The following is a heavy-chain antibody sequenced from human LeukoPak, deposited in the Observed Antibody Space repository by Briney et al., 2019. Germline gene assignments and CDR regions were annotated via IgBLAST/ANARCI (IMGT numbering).Heavy chain of an antibody. D-gene: IGHD6-13*01. CDR3: ARVDAASLAVHY. CDR1: GYTFTGYY. V-gene: IGHV1-2*02. J-gene: IGHJ4*02. CDR2: INPNSGGT. Sequence: ASVKVSCKASGYTFTGYYMHWVRQAPGQGLEWMGRINPNSGGTNSGQKFQGRVTMTRDTSISTAYLELSSLTFDDTAVYYCARVDAASLAVHYWGQGTLVTVSS.